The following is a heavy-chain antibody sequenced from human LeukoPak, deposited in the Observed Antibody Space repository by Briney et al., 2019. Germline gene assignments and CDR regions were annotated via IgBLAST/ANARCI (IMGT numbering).Heavy chain of an antibody. CDR3: ARGYSGKKSIMITFGGVIHSHDY. Sequence: GASVKVSCKASGYTFTSYAMNWVRQAPGQGLEWMGWINTNTGNPTYAQGFTGRFVFSLDTSVSTAYLQISSLKAEDTAVYYCARGYSGKKSIMITFGGVIHSHDYWGQGTLVTVSS. J-gene: IGHJ4*02. D-gene: IGHD3-16*02. V-gene: IGHV7-4-1*02. CDR2: INTNTGNP. CDR1: GYTFTSYA.